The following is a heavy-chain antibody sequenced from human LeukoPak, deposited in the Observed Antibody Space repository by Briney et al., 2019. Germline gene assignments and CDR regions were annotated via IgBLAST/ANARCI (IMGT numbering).Heavy chain of an antibody. Sequence: SETLSLTCTVSGGSFSSYYWTWIRQPPGKGLEWIGYIDHSGSTNYNPSLKSRVSISSDTSKNQFSLQLSSVTAADTAVYYCARLKATVSIHAYFDSWGQGTLVTVSS. CDR2: IDHSGST. CDR1: GGSFSSYY. D-gene: IGHD4-17*01. J-gene: IGHJ4*02. V-gene: IGHV4-59*01. CDR3: ARLKATVSIHAYFDS.